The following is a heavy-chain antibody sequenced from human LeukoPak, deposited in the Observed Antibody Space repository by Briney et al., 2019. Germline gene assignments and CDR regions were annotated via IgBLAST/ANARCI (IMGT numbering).Heavy chain of an antibody. Sequence: SETLSLTCTVSGGSISGYYWSWIRQPAGKGLEWIGRIYTSGSTNYNPSLKSRVTMSVDTSKNQFSLKLSSVTAADTAVYYCARGNTVTTTVDYWGQGTLVTVSS. D-gene: IGHD4-17*01. CDR1: GGSISGYY. V-gene: IGHV4-4*07. CDR3: ARGNTVTTTVDY. CDR2: IYTSGST. J-gene: IGHJ4*02.